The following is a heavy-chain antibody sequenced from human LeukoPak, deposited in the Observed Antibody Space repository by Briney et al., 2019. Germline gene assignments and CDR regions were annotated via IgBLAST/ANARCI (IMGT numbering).Heavy chain of an antibody. CDR2: IRYDGNNK. CDR3: AKGGSLGFDY. CDR1: GFSFSNYD. D-gene: IGHD7-27*01. V-gene: IGHV3-30*02. Sequence: GGSLRLSCAASGFSFSNYDMHWVRQAPGKGLEWVAVIRYDGNNKYSADSVEGRFTISRVNSKNTLFLQMNTLRAEDTAVYYCAKGGSLGFDYWGQGTLVTVSS. J-gene: IGHJ4*02.